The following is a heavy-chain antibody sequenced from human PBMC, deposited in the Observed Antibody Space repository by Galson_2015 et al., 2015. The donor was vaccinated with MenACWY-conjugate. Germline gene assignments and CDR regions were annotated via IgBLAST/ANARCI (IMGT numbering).Heavy chain of an antibody. D-gene: IGHD3-10*01. CDR3: ARGVLLLWFGTIEH. CDR1: GGSISSGDYY. Sequence: LSLTCTVSGGSISSGDYYWSWIRHPPGKGLEWIGYIYYSGNTYYNPSLKSRVTISVDTSKNQFSLKLSSVTAADTAVYYCARGVLLLWFGTIEHWGQGTLVTVSS. J-gene: IGHJ4*02. CDR2: IYYSGNT. V-gene: IGHV4-30-4*01.